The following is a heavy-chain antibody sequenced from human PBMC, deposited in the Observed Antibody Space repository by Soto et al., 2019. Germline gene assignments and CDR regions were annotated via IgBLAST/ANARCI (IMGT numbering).Heavy chain of an antibody. CDR3: SHSEGDDYVWRSYKNAFDF. CDR2: IYWDNDN. D-gene: IGHD3-16*01. Sequence: SGPTLVNPTQTLTQTWTFSEYSLNTTSVGVAWIRQPPGKALEWLALIYWDNDNRYKPSLKTRITIYKDTSENQVILKMTNMDPVDTETYCCSHSEGDDYVWRSYKNAFDFWGQGTMVTVSS. CDR1: EYSLNTTSVG. V-gene: IGHV2-5*02. J-gene: IGHJ3*01.